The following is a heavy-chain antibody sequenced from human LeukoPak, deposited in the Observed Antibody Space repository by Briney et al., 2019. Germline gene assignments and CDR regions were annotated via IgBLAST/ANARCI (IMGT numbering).Heavy chain of an antibody. J-gene: IGHJ5*02. D-gene: IGHD1-1*01. CDR2: INHSGST. Sequence: PSETLSLTCAVYGGSFSGYYWSWIRQPPGKGLEWIGEINHSGSTNYNPSLKSRVTISVDTSKNQFSLKLASVTAADTAIYYCAKGAGGFNYYNWFDPWGQGTLVTVSS. CDR1: GGSFSGYY. CDR3: AKGAGGFNYYNWFDP. V-gene: IGHV4-34*01.